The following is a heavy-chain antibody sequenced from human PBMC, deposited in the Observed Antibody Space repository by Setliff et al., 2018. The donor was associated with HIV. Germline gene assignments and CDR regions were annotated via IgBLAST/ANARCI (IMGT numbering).Heavy chain of an antibody. V-gene: IGHV1-8*01. CDR3: ARDLDEAVKDADNYVPLDL. CDR2: MNPNSGNT. J-gene: IGHJ5*02. CDR1: GYTFTNYD. D-gene: IGHD3-16*01. Sequence: ASVKVSCKASGYTFTNYDINWVRQATGQGLEWMGWMNPNSGNTGYAQKFQGRVTMTRNTSISTAYMELSRLRSEDTAVYYCARDLDEAVKDADNYVPLDLWGQGTLVTVSS.